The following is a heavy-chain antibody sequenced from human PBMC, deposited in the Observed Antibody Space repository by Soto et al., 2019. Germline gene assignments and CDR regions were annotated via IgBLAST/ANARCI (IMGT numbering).Heavy chain of an antibody. Sequence: EVQLVESGGGLVKPGGSLRLSCAASGFTFSSYSMNWVRQAPGKGLEWVSSISSSSSYIYYADSVKGRFTISRDNAKNSLYLQMHSLRAEDTAVYYCARAGYSSSWYRENYYYGMDVWGQGTTVTVSS. V-gene: IGHV3-21*01. CDR2: ISSSSSYI. CDR1: GFTFSSYS. D-gene: IGHD6-13*01. J-gene: IGHJ6*02. CDR3: ARAGYSSSWYRENYYYGMDV.